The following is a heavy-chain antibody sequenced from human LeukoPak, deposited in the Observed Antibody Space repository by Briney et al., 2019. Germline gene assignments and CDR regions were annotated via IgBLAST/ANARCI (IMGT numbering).Heavy chain of an antibody. CDR3: ARGYCTGGSCSGAFFDP. CDR1: GYTCTSYG. V-gene: IGHV1-2*02. Sequence: ASVKVSCKASGYTCTSYGISWVRQAPGQGLEWMGWINPNSGGTNYAQTFQGRVTMTRDTSISTAYIELNRLRSDDTAVYYCARGYCTGGSCSGAFFDPWGQGALVTVSS. CDR2: INPNSGGT. D-gene: IGHD2-15*01. J-gene: IGHJ5*02.